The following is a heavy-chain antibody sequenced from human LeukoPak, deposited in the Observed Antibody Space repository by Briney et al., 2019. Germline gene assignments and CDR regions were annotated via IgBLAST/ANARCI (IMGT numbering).Heavy chain of an antibody. J-gene: IGHJ4*02. CDR3: ASDSRSGWYLFEGLFDY. V-gene: IGHV3-7*04. CDR2: IKQDGSEK. D-gene: IGHD6-19*01. CDR1: GFTFSSYW. Sequence: AGGSLRLSCAASGFTFSSYWMSWVRQAPGKGLEWVANIKQDGSEKYYVDSVKGRFTISRDNAKNSLYLQMNSLRAEDTAVYYCASDSRSGWYLFEGLFDYWVQGTLVTVSS.